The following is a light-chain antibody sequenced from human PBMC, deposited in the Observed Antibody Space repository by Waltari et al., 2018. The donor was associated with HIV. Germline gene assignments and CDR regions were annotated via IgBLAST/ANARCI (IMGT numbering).Light chain of an antibody. J-gene: IGLJ1*01. CDR1: SRAVGSYNL. Sequence: QSALTQPASVSGSPGQSITISCTGPSRAVGSYNLVPWYQQHPGKAPKLMIYEVSKRPSGVSNRFSGSKSGNTASLTISGLQAEDEADYYCCSYAGSSTLYVFGTGTKVTVL. CDR3: CSYAGSSTLYV. CDR2: EVS. V-gene: IGLV2-23*02.